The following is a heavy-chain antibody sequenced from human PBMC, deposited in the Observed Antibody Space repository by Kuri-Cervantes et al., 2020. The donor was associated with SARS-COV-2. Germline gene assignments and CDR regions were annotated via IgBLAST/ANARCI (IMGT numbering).Heavy chain of an antibody. CDR3: VGFYYYDSSGFVANYYSMDV. J-gene: IGHJ6*03. D-gene: IGHD3-22*01. Sequence: GSLRLSCTVSGGSISSSSYYWGWIRQPPGKGLEWIGSMYHSGSTYYNSSLKSRLTISVDTSKNQFSLKLSSVTAADTAVYYCVGFYYYDSSGFVANYYSMDVWGKGTTVTVSS. CDR1: GGSISSSSYY. V-gene: IGHV4-39*01. CDR2: MYHSGST.